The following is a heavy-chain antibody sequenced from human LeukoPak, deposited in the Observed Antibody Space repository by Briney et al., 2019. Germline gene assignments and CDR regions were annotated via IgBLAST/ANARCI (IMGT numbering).Heavy chain of an antibody. Sequence: SETLSLTCTVSGGSISSYYGSWIRQPPGEGLEWIGYIYYSGSTNYNPSLKSRVTISVDTSKNQFSLKLSSVTAADTAVYYCARDPGLGYYGSGSLLGFDYWGQGTLVTVSS. CDR3: ARDPGLGYYGSGSLLGFDY. CDR2: IYYSGST. CDR1: GGSISSYY. D-gene: IGHD3-10*01. V-gene: IGHV4-59*01. J-gene: IGHJ4*02.